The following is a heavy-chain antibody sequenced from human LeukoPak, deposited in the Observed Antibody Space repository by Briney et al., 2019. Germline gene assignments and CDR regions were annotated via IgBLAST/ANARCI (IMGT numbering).Heavy chain of an antibody. V-gene: IGHV1-2*02. CDR3: ARGAVTLAPRGANWFDP. J-gene: IGHJ5*02. CDR1: GYTFTGYY. D-gene: IGHD4-17*01. Sequence: ASVKVSCKASGYTFTGYYMHWVRQAPGQGLEWMGWINPNSGGTNYAQKFQGRVTMTRDTSISTAYMELSRLRSDDTAVYYCARGAVTLAPRGANWFDPWGQGTLVTVSS. CDR2: INPNSGGT.